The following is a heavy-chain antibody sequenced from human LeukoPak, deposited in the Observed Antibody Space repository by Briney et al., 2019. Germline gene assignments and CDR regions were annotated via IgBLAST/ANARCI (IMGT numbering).Heavy chain of an antibody. CDR3: SRENGAFSPFGY. D-gene: IGHD2-8*01. CDR1: GGSISNTNW. Sequence: SETLSLTCGVSGGSISNTNWWSWARQPPGQGLEWIGEISLTGLTHYNPSLESRVTVSLDKSKNQLSLNLTSVTAADTAVYYCSRENGAFSPFGYWRQGTLVTVLS. CDR2: ISLTGLT. J-gene: IGHJ4*02. V-gene: IGHV4-4*02.